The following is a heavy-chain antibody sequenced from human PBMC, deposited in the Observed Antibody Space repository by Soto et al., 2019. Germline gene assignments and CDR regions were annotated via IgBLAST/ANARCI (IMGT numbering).Heavy chain of an antibody. Sequence: ASVKVSCKASGYTFTSCGISWVRQAPGQGLEWMGWISAYNGNTNYAQKLQGRVTMTTDTSTSTAYMELRSLRSDDTAVYYCARSISSRWPPSVDYWGQGTLVTVSS. CDR1: GYTFTSCG. V-gene: IGHV1-18*01. CDR3: ARSISSRWPPSVDY. CDR2: ISAYNGNT. D-gene: IGHD6-13*01. J-gene: IGHJ4*02.